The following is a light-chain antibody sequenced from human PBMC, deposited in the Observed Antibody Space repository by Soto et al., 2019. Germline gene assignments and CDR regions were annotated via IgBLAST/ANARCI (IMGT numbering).Light chain of an antibody. CDR3: QQLFSFPLT. V-gene: IGKV1-9*01. CDR1: QGISSY. CDR2: AIS. Sequence: IQLTQSPSSLSASVGDRVTITCRASQGISSYLAWYQQKPGKVPKLLIYAISTLKSGVPSRFSGSGSGKDFTLIISSLQPEDFATYYCQQLFSFPLTFGGGTKVDIK. J-gene: IGKJ4*01.